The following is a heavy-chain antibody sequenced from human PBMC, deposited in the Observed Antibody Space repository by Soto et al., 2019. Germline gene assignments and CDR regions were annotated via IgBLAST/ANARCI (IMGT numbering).Heavy chain of an antibody. V-gene: IGHV3-23*01. CDR3: AKIQHTFYYDTSGYYP. Sequence: EVQLLESGGGLVQRGGSLRLSCAASGFTFSSYAMNWVRQAPGKGLEWVSGISGSGGSTYYADSVKGRFTISRDNSKNTLYLQVNSLRAEDTAVYYCAKIQHTFYYDTSGYYPWGQGTLVTVSS. CDR2: ISGSGGST. CDR1: GFTFSSYA. D-gene: IGHD3-22*01. J-gene: IGHJ5*02.